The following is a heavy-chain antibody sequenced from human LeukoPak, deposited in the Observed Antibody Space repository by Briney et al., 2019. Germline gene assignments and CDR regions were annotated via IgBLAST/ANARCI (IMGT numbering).Heavy chain of an antibody. V-gene: IGHV3-23*01. J-gene: IGHJ4*02. CDR3: AREPDSFEDY. D-gene: IGHD2-15*01. Sequence: GGSLRLSCAVSGFTISRNAMIWVRQAPGKGLEWISAISVSGGSTYYADSVKGRFTISRDNSKNTVYLQMNSLRAEDTAVYYCAREPDSFEDYWGQGTLVTVSS. CDR1: GFTISRNA. CDR2: ISVSGGST.